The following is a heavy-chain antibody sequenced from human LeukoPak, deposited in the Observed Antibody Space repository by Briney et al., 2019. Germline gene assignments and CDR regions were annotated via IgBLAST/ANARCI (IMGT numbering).Heavy chain of an antibody. CDR3: ARHWDYGDDNNWFDP. CDR2: IYPGDSDT. D-gene: IGHD4-17*01. V-gene: IGHV5-51*01. CDR1: GYSFTSYW. J-gene: IGHJ5*02. Sequence: GEPLKISCKGSGYSFTSYWIGWVRQLPGKGLEWMGIIYPGDSDTRYSPSFQGQVTISADKSISTAYLQWSSLKASDTAMYYCARHWDYGDDNNWFDPWGQGTLVTVSS.